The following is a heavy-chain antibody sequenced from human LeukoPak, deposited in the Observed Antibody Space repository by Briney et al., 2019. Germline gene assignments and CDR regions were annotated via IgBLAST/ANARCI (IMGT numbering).Heavy chain of an antibody. Sequence: SETLSLTCTVSGGSISSYYWSWIRQPPGKGLEWIGYIYYSGTTNYNPSLKSRVTISVDTSKNQFSLKLTSVTAADTATYYCASCNGGTCSTDYFGLDVWGQGTTVTVSS. V-gene: IGHV4-59*01. CDR1: GGSISSYY. J-gene: IGHJ6*02. D-gene: IGHD2-15*01. CDR3: ASCNGGTCSTDYFGLDV. CDR2: IYYSGTT.